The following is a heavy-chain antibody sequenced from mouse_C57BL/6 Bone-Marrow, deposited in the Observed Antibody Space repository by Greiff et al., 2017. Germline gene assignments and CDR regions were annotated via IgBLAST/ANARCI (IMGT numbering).Heavy chain of an antibody. CDR1: GFTFSSYG. Sequence: DVMLVESGGDLVKPGGSLKLSCAASGFTFSSYGMSWVRQTPDKRLEWVATISSGGSYTYYPDSVKGRFTISRDNAKNTLYLQMSSLKSEDTAMYYCTRDLGKYYVDYWGQGTTLTVSS. CDR2: ISSGGSYT. CDR3: TRDLGKYYVDY. V-gene: IGHV5-6*02. D-gene: IGHD4-1*01. J-gene: IGHJ2*01.